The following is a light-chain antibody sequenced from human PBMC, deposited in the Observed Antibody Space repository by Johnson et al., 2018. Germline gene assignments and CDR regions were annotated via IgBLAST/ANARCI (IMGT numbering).Light chain of an antibody. J-gene: IGLJ1*01. V-gene: IGLV1-51*02. CDR3: GTWDSSLSAGNV. Sequence: QSVLTQPPSVSAAPGQKVTIYCSGSSSNIGNNYVSWYQQLPGTAPKLLIYENNKRPSGIPDRFYGSKSGTSATLGITGLQTGDEADYYCGTWDSSLSAGNVFGTGTKVTVL. CDR2: ENN. CDR1: SSNIGNNY.